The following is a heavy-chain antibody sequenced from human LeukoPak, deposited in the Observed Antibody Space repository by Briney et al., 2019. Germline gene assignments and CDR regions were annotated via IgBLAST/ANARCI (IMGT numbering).Heavy chain of an antibody. D-gene: IGHD1-1*01. V-gene: IGHV4-39*01. CDR1: GASISSSDYY. Sequence: PSQTLSLTCVLSGASISSSDYYWAWLRQPPGKGLEWIGTVYYSGSTYYNPSLKTRITISVDTSTNSIYLKVTSLTAADTAVYYCARHGNWEPFDYWGQGSLVTVSS. CDR2: VYYSGST. J-gene: IGHJ4*02. CDR3: ARHGNWEPFDY.